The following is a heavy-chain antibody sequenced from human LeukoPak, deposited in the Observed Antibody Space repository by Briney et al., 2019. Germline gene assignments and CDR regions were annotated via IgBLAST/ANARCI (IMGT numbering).Heavy chain of an antibody. Sequence: ASVKVSCKASGYTFTSYGISWVRQAPGQGLEWMGWISAYNGNTNYAQRLQGRVTMTEDTSTDTAYMELSSLRSEDTAVYYCATGGRAVAGFLEEWFDPWGQGTLVTVSS. CDR3: ATGGRAVAGFLEEWFDP. V-gene: IGHV1-18*01. D-gene: IGHD6-19*01. J-gene: IGHJ5*02. CDR2: ISAYNGNT. CDR1: GYTFTSYG.